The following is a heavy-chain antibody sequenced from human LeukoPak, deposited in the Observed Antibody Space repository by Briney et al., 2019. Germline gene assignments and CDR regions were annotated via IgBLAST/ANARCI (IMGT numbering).Heavy chain of an antibody. CDR3: ARGFSY. Sequence: PGRSLRLSCAASGFTFSSYGMHWVRQAPGEGLEWVSYISSSSGIFYADSVKGRFTISRDNAKNSLYLQMNSLRAEDTAVYYCARGFSYWGQGTLVTVSS. V-gene: IGHV3-48*02. J-gene: IGHJ4*02. CDR1: GFTFSSYG. CDR2: ISSSSGI.